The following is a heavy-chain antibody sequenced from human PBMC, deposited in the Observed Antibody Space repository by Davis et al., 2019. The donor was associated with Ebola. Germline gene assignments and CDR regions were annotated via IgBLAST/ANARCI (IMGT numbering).Heavy chain of an antibody. CDR2: IYSGGST. D-gene: IGHD6-13*01. CDR1: GGSISPYY. V-gene: IGHV4-4*07. CDR3: ARGQESSYTVSWARFDS. Sequence: SETLSLTWIVSGGSISPYYWSWIRQTVGRGLEWIGRIYSGGSTTYNPSLDSRVTMSVDRSKNQFSLKFTSVTAADTALYFCARGQESSYTVSWARFDSWGQGTLVIVSS. J-gene: IGHJ4*02.